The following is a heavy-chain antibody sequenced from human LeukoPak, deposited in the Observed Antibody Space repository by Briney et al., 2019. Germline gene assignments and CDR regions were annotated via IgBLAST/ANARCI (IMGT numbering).Heavy chain of an antibody. J-gene: IGHJ4*02. CDR3: AAGYSYGYIRLDY. V-gene: IGHV3-23*01. CDR2: ISGSGGNT. Sequence: GGSLRLSCAASGFTVSSNYMSWVRQAPGKGLEWVSAISGSGGNTYFADSVKGRFTISRDNSKNTLYLQMNSLRAEDTAVYYCAAGYSYGYIRLDYWGQGTLVTVSS. D-gene: IGHD5-18*01. CDR1: GFTVSSNY.